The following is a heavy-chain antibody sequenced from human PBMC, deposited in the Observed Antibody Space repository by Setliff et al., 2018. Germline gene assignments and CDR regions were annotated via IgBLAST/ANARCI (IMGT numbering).Heavy chain of an antibody. D-gene: IGHD6-6*01. CDR3: AREGVDSRSSTDYRYYMDV. CDR2: IIPIFGTT. J-gene: IGHJ6*03. CDR1: GGTFKNYG. V-gene: IGHV1-69*05. Sequence: SVKVSCKASGGTFKNYGISWVRQAPGQGLEWMGGIIPIFGTTNYAQKFQGRATIITDESTSTAYMELSSLRSEDTAVYYCAREGVDSRSSTDYRYYMDVWGKGTMVTVSS.